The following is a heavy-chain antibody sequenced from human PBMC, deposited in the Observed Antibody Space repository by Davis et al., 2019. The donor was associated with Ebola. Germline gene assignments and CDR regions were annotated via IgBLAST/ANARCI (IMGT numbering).Heavy chain of an antibody. CDR3: ARALGAFDY. J-gene: IGHJ4*02. D-gene: IGHD1-26*01. V-gene: IGHV3-23*01. CDR2: ISANGRST. Sequence: GESLKISCAASGLTFSTYAMSWVRQAPGHVLEWVSGISANGRSTYYADSVKGRFTISRDNSKNTLYLQMNSLRAEDTAVYYCARALGAFDYWGQGTLVTVSS. CDR1: GLTFSTYA.